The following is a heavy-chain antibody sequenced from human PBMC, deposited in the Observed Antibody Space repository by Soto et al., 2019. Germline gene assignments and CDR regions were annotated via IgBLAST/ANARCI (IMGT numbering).Heavy chain of an antibody. J-gene: IGHJ6*02. CDR1: GFTFSSYE. V-gene: IGHV3-48*03. CDR3: ARDHKGGYYYYGMDV. Sequence: PGGSLRLSXAASGFTFSSYEMNWVRQAPGKGLEWVSYISSSGSTIYYADSVKGRFTISRDNAKNSLYLQMNSLRAEDTAVYYCARDHKGGYYYYGMDVWGQGTTVTVSS. CDR2: ISSSGSTI.